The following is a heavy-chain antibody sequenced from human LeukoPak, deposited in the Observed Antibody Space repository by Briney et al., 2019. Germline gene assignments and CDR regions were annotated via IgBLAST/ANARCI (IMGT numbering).Heavy chain of an antibody. Sequence: ASVKVSCKVSGSTLNELSTQWVRQAPGKGPEWLGRVDPEDGESMYAERFEGRLTMTEDTSTDTVYIELSSLSSEDTAVYYCAAGSGFGELLYWGQGTLVTVSS. CDR1: GSTLNELS. CDR2: VDPEDGES. J-gene: IGHJ4*02. CDR3: AAGSGFGELLY. V-gene: IGHV1-24*01. D-gene: IGHD3-10*01.